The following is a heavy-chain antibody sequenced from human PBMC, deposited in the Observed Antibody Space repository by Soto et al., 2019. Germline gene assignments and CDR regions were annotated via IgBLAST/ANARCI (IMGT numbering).Heavy chain of an antibody. V-gene: IGHV3-15*07. CDR2: IKSKTDGGTT. D-gene: IGHD3-3*01. CDR3: TTEGVLYYDFWSGYYGPDY. CDR1: GFTFSNAW. Sequence: GGSLRLSCAASGFTFSNAWMNWVRQAPGKGLEWVGRIKSKTDGGTTDYAAPVKGRFTISRDDSKNTLYMQMNSLKTGDTAVYYCTTEGVLYYDFWSGYYGPDYWGQGTLVTVSS. J-gene: IGHJ4*02.